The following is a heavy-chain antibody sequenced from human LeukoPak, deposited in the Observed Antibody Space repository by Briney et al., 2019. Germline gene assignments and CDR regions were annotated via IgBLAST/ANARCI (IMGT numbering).Heavy chain of an antibody. CDR3: ARDWNQWLASHFDY. J-gene: IGHJ4*02. D-gene: IGHD6-19*01. CDR1: GFTFSDYY. V-gene: IGHV3-7*01. Sequence: GGSLRLSCAASGFTFSDYYTSWIRQAPGKGLEWVANIKQDGSEKYYVDSVKGRFTISRDNAKNSLYLQMNSLRAEDTAVYYCARDWNQWLASHFDYWGQGTLVTVSS. CDR2: IKQDGSEK.